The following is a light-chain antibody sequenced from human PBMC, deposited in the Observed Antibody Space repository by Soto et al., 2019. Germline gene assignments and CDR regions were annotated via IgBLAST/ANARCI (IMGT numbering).Light chain of an antibody. J-gene: IGKJ2*01. CDR3: QQGHNWPHT. CDR2: GAS. Sequence: EIVMTQSPATLSVSPGESATLSCRASQSISSELAWYQQKPGQPPRLLIYGASTRATGVPARFPGSGSGSDFTRTISGLQSEDFAVYYCQQGHNWPHTFGQGTRLEI. V-gene: IGKV3-15*01. CDR1: QSISSE.